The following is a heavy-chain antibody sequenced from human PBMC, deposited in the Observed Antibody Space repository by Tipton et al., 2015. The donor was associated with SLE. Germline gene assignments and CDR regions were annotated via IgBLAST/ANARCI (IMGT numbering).Heavy chain of an antibody. CDR2: FYHSGGT. CDR1: GYSISSGYY. Sequence: TLSLTCAVSGYSISSGYYWGWIRQPPGKGLEWIGSFYHSGGTYYNPSLKSRVTISVDTSRNQFSLKLSSVTAADTAVFYCARDSPTVAGTFDSWGQGTLVVVSP. J-gene: IGHJ4*02. CDR3: ARDSPTVAGTFDS. D-gene: IGHD6-19*01. V-gene: IGHV4-38-2*01.